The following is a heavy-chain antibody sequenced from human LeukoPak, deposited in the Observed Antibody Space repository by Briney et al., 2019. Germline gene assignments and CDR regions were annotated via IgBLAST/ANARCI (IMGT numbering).Heavy chain of an antibody. J-gene: IGHJ4*02. CDR1: GYTFIGYY. CDR3: ARRVAARVLDY. Sequence: GASVKVSCKASGYTFIGYYLHWVRQAPGQGLEWMGWINPNSGGTNYAQKFQGRVTMIRDTSISTAYMELSRLRSDDTAVYCCARRVAARVLDYWGQGTLVTVSS. D-gene: IGHD6-6*01. V-gene: IGHV1-2*02. CDR2: INPNSGGT.